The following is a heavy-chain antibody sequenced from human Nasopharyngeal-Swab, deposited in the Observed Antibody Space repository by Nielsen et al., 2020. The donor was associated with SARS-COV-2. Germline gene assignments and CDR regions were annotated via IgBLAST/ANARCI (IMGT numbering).Heavy chain of an antibody. D-gene: IGHD1-1*01. V-gene: IGHV3-21*01. CDR3: ARLGTESYHYYSLDV. Sequence: GGSLRLSCAASGFNFSRYGLTWVRQAPGKGLEWVSSISGSTSHMYYADSVKGRFTISRDNTQKSLYLEMNSLRVEDTAVYYCARLGTESYHYYSLDVWGQGTTVTVSS. CDR2: ISGSTSHM. J-gene: IGHJ6*02. CDR1: GFNFSRYG.